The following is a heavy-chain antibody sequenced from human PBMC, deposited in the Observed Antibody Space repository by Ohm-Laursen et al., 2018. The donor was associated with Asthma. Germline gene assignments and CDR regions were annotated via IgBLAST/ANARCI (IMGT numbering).Heavy chain of an antibody. CDR2: INAGNGNT. D-gene: IGHD2-15*01. CDR1: GYTFTSYA. J-gene: IGHJ4*02. CDR3: ARDSGIGYCSGGSCYPPYYFDY. V-gene: IGHV1-3*01. Sequence: ASVKVSCKASGYTFTSYAMHWVRQAPGQRLEWMGWINAGNGNTKYSQKFQGRVTITRDTSASTAYMELSSLRSEDTAVYYCARDSGIGYCSGGSCYPPYYFDYWGQGTLVTVSS.